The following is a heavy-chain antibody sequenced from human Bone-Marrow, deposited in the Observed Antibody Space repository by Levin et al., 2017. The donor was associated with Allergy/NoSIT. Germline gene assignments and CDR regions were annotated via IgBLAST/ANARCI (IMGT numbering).Heavy chain of an antibody. CDR1: GYTFTSND. CDR3: ARGDLSSWSMTLFYYRGMDV. Sequence: TGESLKISCKASGYTFTSNDINWVRQATGQGLEWLGWMNPNTGNTKFAQKFQGRVTMTRNTSISTAYMELSSLRSEDTAVYYCARGDLSSWSMTLFYYRGMDVWGQGTSVTVSS. V-gene: IGHV1-8*01. CDR2: MNPNTGNT. J-gene: IGHJ6*02. D-gene: IGHD6-13*01.